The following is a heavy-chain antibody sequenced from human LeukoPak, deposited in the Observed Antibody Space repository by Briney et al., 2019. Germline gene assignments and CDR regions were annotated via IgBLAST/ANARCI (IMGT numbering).Heavy chain of an antibody. D-gene: IGHD6-13*01. CDR1: GFTFSSYA. CDR2: ISYDGSNK. V-gene: IGHV3-30-3*01. Sequence: GGSLRLSCAASGFTFSSYAMHWVRQAPGKGLEWVAVISYDGSNKYYADSVKGRFTISRDNSKNTLYLQMNSLRAEDTAVYYCARNQGYSSSWYRGAYWFDPWGQGTLVTVSS. CDR3: ARNQGYSSSWYRGAYWFDP. J-gene: IGHJ5*02.